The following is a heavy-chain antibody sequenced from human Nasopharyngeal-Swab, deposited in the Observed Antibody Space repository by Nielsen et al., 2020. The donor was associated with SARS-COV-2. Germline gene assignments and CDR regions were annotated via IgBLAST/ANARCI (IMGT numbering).Heavy chain of an antibody. D-gene: IGHD2-15*01. Sequence: WIRQSPGKGLELVSSISSSSSYIYYADSVKGRLTISRDNAKNSLYLQMNSLRVEDTAIYYCARGYCSGGSCPLDHWGQGTLVTVSS. CDR3: ARGYCSGGSCPLDH. V-gene: IGHV3-21*01. CDR2: ISSSSSYI. J-gene: IGHJ4*02.